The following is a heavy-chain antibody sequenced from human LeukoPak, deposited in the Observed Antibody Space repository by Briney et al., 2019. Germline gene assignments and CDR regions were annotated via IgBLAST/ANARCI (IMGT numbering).Heavy chain of an antibody. V-gene: IGHV1-18*01. CDR3: ARSPWEVGLYYFDY. CDR1: GYTFTSYG. J-gene: IGHJ4*02. Sequence: ASVKVSCKASGYTFTSYGISWVRHAPGQGLEWMGWISAYNGNTNYAQKLQGRVTMTTDTSTSAAYMELRSLRSDDTAVYYCARSPWEVGLYYFDYWGQGTLVTVSS. D-gene: IGHD1-26*01. CDR2: ISAYNGNT.